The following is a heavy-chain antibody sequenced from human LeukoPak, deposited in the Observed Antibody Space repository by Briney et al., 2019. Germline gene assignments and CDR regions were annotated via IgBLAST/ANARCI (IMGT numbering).Heavy chain of an antibody. CDR1: GYTFTSYG. Sequence: ASVKVSCKASGYTFTSYGISWVRQAPGQGLEWMGWISAYNGNTNYAQKLQGRVTMTTDTSTSTAYMELRSLRSDDTAVYYCARDSGLTAYSSSWEGDSFDYWGQGTLVTVSS. D-gene: IGHD6-13*01. CDR3: ARDSGLTAYSSSWEGDSFDY. V-gene: IGHV1-18*01. CDR2: ISAYNGNT. J-gene: IGHJ4*02.